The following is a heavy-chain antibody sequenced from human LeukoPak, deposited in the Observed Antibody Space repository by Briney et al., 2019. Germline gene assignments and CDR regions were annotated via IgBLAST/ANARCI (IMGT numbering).Heavy chain of an antibody. J-gene: IGHJ5*02. CDR2: MHYSGST. CDR3: ARDGCSGTSCYGNWFDP. V-gene: IGHV4-31*03. D-gene: IGHD2-2*01. Sequence: SETLSLTCSVFGGSISSGDYFWSWIRQHPGKGLEWIGYMHYSGSTNSHPSLKSRVTMSVDTSKNKFSLKMYSVTAADTAVYYCARDGCSGTSCYGNWFDPWGQGILVTVSP. CDR1: GGSISSGDYF.